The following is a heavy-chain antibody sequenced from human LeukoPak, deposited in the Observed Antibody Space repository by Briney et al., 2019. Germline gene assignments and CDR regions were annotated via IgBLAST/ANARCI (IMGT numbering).Heavy chain of an antibody. CDR3: ARNSFDDYGDYDFPPFFDY. J-gene: IGHJ4*02. V-gene: IGHV1-18*04. CDR2: ISAYNGNT. D-gene: IGHD4-17*01. CDR1: GYTFTSYG. Sequence: ASVKVSCKASGYTFTSYGISWVRQAPGQGLEWMGWISAYNGNTNYAQKLQGRVTMTTDTSTSTACMELRSLRSDDTAVYYCARNSFDDYGDYDFPPFFDYWGQGTLVTVSS.